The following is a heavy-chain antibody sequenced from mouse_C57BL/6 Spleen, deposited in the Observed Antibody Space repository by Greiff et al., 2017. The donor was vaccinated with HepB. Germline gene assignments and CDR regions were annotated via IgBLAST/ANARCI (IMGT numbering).Heavy chain of an antibody. CDR1: GFTFSSYA. V-gene: IGHV5-9-1*02. CDR2: ISSGGDYI. D-gene: IGHD2-12*01. CDR3: TRIRRKDAMDY. Sequence: EVHLVESGEGLVKPGGSLKLSCAASGFTFSSYAMSWVRQTPEKRLEWVAYISSGGDYIYYADTVKGRFTISRDNARNTLYLQMSSLKSEDTAMYYCTRIRRKDAMDYWGQGTSVTVSS. J-gene: IGHJ4*01.